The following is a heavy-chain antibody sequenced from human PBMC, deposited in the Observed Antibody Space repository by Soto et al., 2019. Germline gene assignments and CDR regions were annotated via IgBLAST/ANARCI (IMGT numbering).Heavy chain of an antibody. CDR3: ARGDLGGFDL. Sequence: EVQLVESEGGLVQRGGSLRLSCAASGFTFNYYWMHWVRQAPGQGLVWVAHIQNDGSRTTYADSVKGRFTISRDNAKNKMYRQMNSLRAEDTAVYYCARGDLGGFDLWGQGTTVTVSS. CDR2: IQNDGSRT. CDR1: GFTFNYYW. D-gene: IGHD2-21*02. V-gene: IGHV3-74*01. J-gene: IGHJ3*01.